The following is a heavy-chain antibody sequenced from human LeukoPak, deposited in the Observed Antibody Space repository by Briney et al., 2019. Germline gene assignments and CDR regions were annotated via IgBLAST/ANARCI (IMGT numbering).Heavy chain of an antibody. V-gene: IGHV4-34*01. D-gene: IGHD2-2*01. CDR3: ARQGSCSNTNCNRWFDP. Sequence: KPSKTLSLTCAVYGGSFSGYYWSWIRQPPGKGLEWIGEINHSGSTNYNPSLKSRVTISVDTSKNQFSLKVRSVTAADTALYYCARQGSCSNTNCNRWFDPWGQGILVTVSS. CDR1: GGSFSGYY. CDR2: INHSGST. J-gene: IGHJ5*02.